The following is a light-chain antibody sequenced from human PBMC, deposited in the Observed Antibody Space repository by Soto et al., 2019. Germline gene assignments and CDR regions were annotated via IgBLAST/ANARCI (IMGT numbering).Light chain of an antibody. V-gene: IGLV2-14*01. Sequence: QSALTQPASVSVSPGQSITISCTGTSSDVGGYNYVSWYQQHPGKAPKLMIYDVSNRPSGVSNRFSGSKSGNTASLTISGLQAEDEADYYCSSYTSSSARRVFGGGTKLTVL. J-gene: IGLJ2*01. CDR1: SSDVGGYNY. CDR2: DVS. CDR3: SSYTSSSARRV.